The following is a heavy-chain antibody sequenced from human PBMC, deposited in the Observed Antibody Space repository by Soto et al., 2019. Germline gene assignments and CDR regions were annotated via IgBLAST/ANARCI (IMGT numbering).Heavy chain of an antibody. D-gene: IGHD2-15*01. J-gene: IGHJ4*02. CDR1: GCTFSSYA. Sequence: GSLRLSCTASGCTFSSYAMSWVRQAPGKGLEWVSAISGSGGSTYYADSVKGRFTISRDNSKNTLYLQMNSLRAEDTAVYYCAKALLSGIVVVVASWWGQGTLVTVSS. V-gene: IGHV3-23*01. CDR3: AKALLSGIVVVVASW. CDR2: ISGSGGST.